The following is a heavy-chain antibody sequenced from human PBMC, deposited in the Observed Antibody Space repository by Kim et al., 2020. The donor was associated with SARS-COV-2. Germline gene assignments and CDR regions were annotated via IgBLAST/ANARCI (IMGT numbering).Heavy chain of an antibody. CDR1: SGSISSSGYY. CDR3: ARLPKTGKFDY. J-gene: IGHJ4*02. D-gene: IGHD1-1*01. V-gene: IGHV4-39*01. CDR2: IYYSGST. Sequence: SETLSLTCTVSSGSISSSGYYWGCIRQPPGKGLEWIGTIYYSGSTYYNPSLNSRVTISVDTSKDQFSLKLSSVTAADTAVYYCARLPKTGKFDYWGQGTLVTVSS.